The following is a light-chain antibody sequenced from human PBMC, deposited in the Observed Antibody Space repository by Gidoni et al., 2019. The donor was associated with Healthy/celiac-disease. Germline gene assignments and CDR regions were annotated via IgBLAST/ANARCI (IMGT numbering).Light chain of an antibody. Sequence: EIVLTQSPATLSLSPGERATLSCRASQSVSSYLAWYQQKPGQAPRLLLYDASNRATGIPARFSGSGSGTDFTLTISSLEPEDFAVYYCQQRRKTFGQGTKVEIK. CDR3: QQRRKT. J-gene: IGKJ1*01. CDR2: DAS. V-gene: IGKV3-11*01. CDR1: QSVSSY.